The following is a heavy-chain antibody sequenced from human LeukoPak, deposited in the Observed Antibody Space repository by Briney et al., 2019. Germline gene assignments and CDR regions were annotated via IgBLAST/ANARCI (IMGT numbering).Heavy chain of an antibody. Sequence: PGGSLRLSCAASGFTFSSYAMSWVRQAPGKGLEWVSGISDSGGSPYYADSVKGRFTISRDNSKNALYLQMNGLRAEDTAIYYCATYRRGYHDTNESYYFDYWGQGTLVTVSS. J-gene: IGHJ4*02. CDR2: ISDSGGSP. CDR3: ATYRRGYHDTNESYYFDY. D-gene: IGHD2-8*01. CDR1: GFTFSSYA. V-gene: IGHV3-23*01.